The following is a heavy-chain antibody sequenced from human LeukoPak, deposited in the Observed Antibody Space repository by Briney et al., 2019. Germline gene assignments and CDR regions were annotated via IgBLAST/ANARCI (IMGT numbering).Heavy chain of an antibody. J-gene: IGHJ4*02. CDR2: IYYSGST. CDR3: ARDTRFGGFDY. CDR1: GASISSGGYY. Sequence: SETLSLTCTVSGASISSGGYYWSWIRQHPGKGLEWIGYIYYSGSTYYNPSLKSRVTISVDTSKNQFSLKLSSVTAADTAVYYCARDTRFGGFDYWGQGTLVTVSS. V-gene: IGHV4-31*03. D-gene: IGHD3-3*01.